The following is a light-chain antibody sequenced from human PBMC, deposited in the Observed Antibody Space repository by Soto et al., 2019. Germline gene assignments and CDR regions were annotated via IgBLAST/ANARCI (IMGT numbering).Light chain of an antibody. CDR3: QQRSNWPPIT. J-gene: IGKJ5*01. CDR1: QSVSSN. Sequence: RVMTQSPATLSLSHGERATLSCRASQSVSSNLAWYQQKPGQAPRLLIYGASTRATGIPARFSSSGSGTEFTLTISSLEHADFAVYYCQQRSNWPPITFGQGTRLEIK. V-gene: IGKV3-15*01. CDR2: GAS.